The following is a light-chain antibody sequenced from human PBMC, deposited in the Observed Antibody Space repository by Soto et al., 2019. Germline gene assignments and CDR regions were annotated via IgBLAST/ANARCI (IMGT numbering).Light chain of an antibody. J-gene: IGKJ4*01. Sequence: EIVMTQSPATLSVSPRGRATLSCRASQSLSDTLAWYQQKPGQPPRLLIFGASTRATGIQARFSGSGSEAEFALTIRTLQSEDFAVYYCQQYSVWPLTFGGGTKVDI. CDR1: QSLSDT. V-gene: IGKV3D-15*01. CDR2: GAS. CDR3: QQYSVWPLT.